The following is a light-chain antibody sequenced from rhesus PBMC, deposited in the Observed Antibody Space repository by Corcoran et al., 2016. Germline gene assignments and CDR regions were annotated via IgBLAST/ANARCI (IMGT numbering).Light chain of an antibody. J-gene: IGKJ3*01. Sequence: DIQMTQSPSSLSASVGDRVTITCRASQGISNWLAWYQQKPGKAPKLLIYRASNLETGVPSRFRGSGSGTDFTLTISSLQPEDFATYYCQQYKSYPPFTFGPGTKLDIK. V-gene: IGKV1-69*01. CDR1: QGISNW. CDR3: QQYKSYPPFT. CDR2: RAS.